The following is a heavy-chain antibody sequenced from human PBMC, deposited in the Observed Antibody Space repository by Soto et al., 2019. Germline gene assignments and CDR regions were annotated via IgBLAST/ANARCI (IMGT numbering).Heavy chain of an antibody. CDR1: GASISGFY. CDR2: IYATGTT. D-gene: IGHD1-1*01. CDR3: VRDGTKTLRDWFDP. J-gene: IGHJ5*02. V-gene: IGHV4-4*07. Sequence: SETLSLTCTVSGASISGFYWCWIRKSAGKGLEWIGRIYATGTTDYNPSLKSRVMMSVDTSKKQFSLKLRSVTAADTAVYYCVRDGTKTLRDWFDPWGQGTLVTVSS.